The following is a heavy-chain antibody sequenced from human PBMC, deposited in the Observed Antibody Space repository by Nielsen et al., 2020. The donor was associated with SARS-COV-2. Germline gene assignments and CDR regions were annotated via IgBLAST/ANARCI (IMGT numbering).Heavy chain of an antibody. CDR1: GYTFTSYD. V-gene: IGHV1-69*13. J-gene: IGHJ2*01. CDR3: ARHWREGATFYWFFDL. D-gene: IGHD1-26*01. CDR2: IIPIFGTA. Sequence: SVKVSCKASGYTFTSYDINWVRQATGQGLEWMGWIIPIFGTANYAQKFQGRVTITADESTSTAYMELSSLRSEDTAVYYCARHWREGATFYWFFDLWGRGTLVTVSS.